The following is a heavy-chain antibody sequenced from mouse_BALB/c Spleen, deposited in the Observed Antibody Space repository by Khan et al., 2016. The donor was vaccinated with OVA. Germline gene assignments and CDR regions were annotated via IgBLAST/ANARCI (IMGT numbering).Heavy chain of an antibody. D-gene: IGHD1-2*01. CDR2: ISSGGHYT. V-gene: IGHV5-6*01. CDR1: GFTFSSYG. J-gene: IGHJ4*01. Sequence: EVELVESGGDLVKPGGSLKLSCAASGFTFSSYGMSWVRQTPDKRLEWVATISSGGHYTYFPDSVRGRFTISRDNAKNTPYLQLSSLKSEDTAMYYCARTITTAKEDYYAMDYWGQGTSVTVSS. CDR3: ARTITTAKEDYYAMDY.